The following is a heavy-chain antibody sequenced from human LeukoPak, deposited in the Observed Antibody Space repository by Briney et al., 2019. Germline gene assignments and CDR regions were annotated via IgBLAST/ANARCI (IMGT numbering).Heavy chain of an antibody. CDR1: GSTYSSEW. V-gene: IGHV3-74*01. CDR2: INTDGSST. D-gene: IGHD6-19*01. CDR3: ASLGGYYSIGWYGYFHL. Sequence: SGGSLRPSCAASGSTYSSEWMHWVRQAPGKGLVWVSRINTDGSSTSYADSVKGRFTISRDNAKNTLYLQMNSLRAEDTAVYYCASLGGYYSIGWYGYFHLLGRGTLVTVSS. J-gene: IGHJ2*01.